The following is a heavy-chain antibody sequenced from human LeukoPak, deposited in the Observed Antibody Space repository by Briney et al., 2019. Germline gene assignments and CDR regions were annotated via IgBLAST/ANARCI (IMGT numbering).Heavy chain of an antibody. CDR2: ISYDGSNK. D-gene: IGHD2-2*01. CDR3: ARDDCSSISCYHNWFDP. CDR1: GFTFSSYG. J-gene: IGHJ5*02. V-gene: IGHV3-30*03. Sequence: TGRSLRLSCAASGFTFSSYGMHWVRQAPGKGLEWVAVISYDGSNKYYADSVKGRFTISRDNAKNSLYLQMNSLRAEDTAVYYCARDDCSSISCYHNWFDPWGQGTLVTVSS.